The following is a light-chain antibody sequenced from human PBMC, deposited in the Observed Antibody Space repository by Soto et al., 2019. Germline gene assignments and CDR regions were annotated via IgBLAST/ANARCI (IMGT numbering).Light chain of an antibody. V-gene: IGLV2-14*01. Sequence: QSALTQPASVSGSPGQSITISCTGSSSDVGGYNYVSWYQQHPGKAPKVMIYDVSNRPSGVSNRFSGSKSGNTASLTISGLQAEDEAVFYCSSYTSRSTFVFGSGTKLTVL. CDR1: SSDVGGYNY. CDR3: SSYTSRSTFV. J-gene: IGLJ1*01. CDR2: DVS.